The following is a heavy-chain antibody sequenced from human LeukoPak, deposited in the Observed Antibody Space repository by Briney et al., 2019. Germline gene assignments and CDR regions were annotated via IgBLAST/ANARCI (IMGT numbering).Heavy chain of an antibody. CDR3: ARIHSLYYYDSSGYGAFDI. CDR1: GFTFSSYG. CDR2: VGNDGSNK. J-gene: IGHJ3*02. Sequence: GRSLRLSCAASGFTFSSYGMHWVRQAPGKGLGWVAVVGNDGSNKYYADSVKGRFTISRDNSKNTLYLQMNSLRAEDTAVYYCARIHSLYYYDSSGYGAFDIWGQGTMVTVSS. V-gene: IGHV3-33*01. D-gene: IGHD3-22*01.